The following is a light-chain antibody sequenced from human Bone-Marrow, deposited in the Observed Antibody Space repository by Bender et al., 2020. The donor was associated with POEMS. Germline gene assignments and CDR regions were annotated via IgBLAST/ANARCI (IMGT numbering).Light chain of an antibody. V-gene: IGLV2-14*02. CDR3: SSYATNNNYV. Sequence: QSALTQPASVSGSPGQSVTISCTGTSRDVGSFSLVSWYQQHPGKAPKLIIYDVTQRPSGVSDRFSGSKSGNTASLTISGLQAEDEADYYCSSYATNNNYVFGTGTDVTVL. J-gene: IGLJ1*01. CDR1: SRDVGSFSL. CDR2: DVT.